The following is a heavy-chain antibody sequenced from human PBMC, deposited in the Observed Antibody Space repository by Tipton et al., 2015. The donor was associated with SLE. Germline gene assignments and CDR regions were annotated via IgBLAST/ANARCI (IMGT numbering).Heavy chain of an antibody. CDR2: ISSSGSTI. CDR3: ARLIHAVDAFDI. Sequence: SLRLSCAAPGFTFSDYYMSWIRQAPGKGLEWVSYISSSGSTIYYADSVKGRFTISRDNAKNSLYLQMNSLRAEDTAVYYCARLIHAVDAFDIWGQGTMVTVSS. J-gene: IGHJ3*02. D-gene: IGHD2-8*01. V-gene: IGHV3-11*01. CDR1: GFTFSDYY.